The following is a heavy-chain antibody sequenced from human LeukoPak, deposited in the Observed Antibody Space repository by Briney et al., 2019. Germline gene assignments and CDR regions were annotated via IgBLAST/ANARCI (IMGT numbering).Heavy chain of an antibody. V-gene: IGHV3-53*01. Sequence: PGGSLRLSCAASGFTVSSSYMAWVRQAPGKGLEWVSVIYSGGETYYADSVKDRFTISRGTSENTVYLQMNSLRAEDTAVYYCARDRSGSYDYWGQGTLVTVSS. CDR1: GFTVSSSY. CDR2: IYSGGET. D-gene: IGHD1-26*01. J-gene: IGHJ4*02. CDR3: ARDRSGSYDY.